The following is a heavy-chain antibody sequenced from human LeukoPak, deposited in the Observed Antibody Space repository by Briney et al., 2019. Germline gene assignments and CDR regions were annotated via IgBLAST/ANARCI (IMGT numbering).Heavy chain of an antibody. Sequence: PSQTLSLTCTVSGGSISRGSYYWRWIRQPAGKGLEWIGRIYTSGSTNYNPSLKSRFTISVDTSKNQLSLKLSSVTAADTAVYYCARDVWGSYRYWAFDIWGQGTMVTVSS. CDR1: GGSISRGSYY. V-gene: IGHV4-61*02. CDR2: IYTSGST. J-gene: IGHJ3*02. CDR3: ARDVWGSYRYWAFDI. D-gene: IGHD3-16*02.